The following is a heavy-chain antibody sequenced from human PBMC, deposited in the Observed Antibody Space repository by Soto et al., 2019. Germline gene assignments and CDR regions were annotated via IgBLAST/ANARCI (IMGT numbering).Heavy chain of an antibody. J-gene: IGHJ4*02. CDR1: GVTVIGRSCC. Sequence: SVTRSLTCTVAGVTVIGRSCCLSWIQQPPGKGLECIGYIYYSGSTNYNPSLKSRVTISVDTSKNQFSLKLSSVTAADTAVYYCARELSGYLDYWGQGTLV. D-gene: IGHD3-22*01. CDR2: IYYSGST. V-gene: IGHV4-61*01. CDR3: ARELSGYLDY.